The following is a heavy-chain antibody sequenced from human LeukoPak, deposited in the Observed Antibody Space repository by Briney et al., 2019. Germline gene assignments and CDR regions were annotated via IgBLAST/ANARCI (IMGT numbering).Heavy chain of an antibody. J-gene: IGHJ4*02. CDR3: ARHQHELVTGYEY. V-gene: IGHV4-4*09. Sequence: SEALSLTCTVSGDSISSYCWNWIRQPPGKGLEWIGYSCTSGSTNYNPSLMSRVTISVDTSKNQFSLKLSSVTAADTAVYYCARHQHELVTGYEYWAQGTLVSVSS. D-gene: IGHD3-9*01. CDR2: SCTSGST. CDR1: GDSISSYC.